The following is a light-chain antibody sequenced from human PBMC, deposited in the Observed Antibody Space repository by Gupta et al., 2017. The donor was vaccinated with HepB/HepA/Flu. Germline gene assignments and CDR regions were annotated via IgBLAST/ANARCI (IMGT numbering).Light chain of an antibody. CDR2: KAS. J-gene: IGKJ4*01. CDR1: QIISNW. CDR3: QQYDSYPAVT. Sequence: DIQMTQSPSTLSASVGDRVTITCRASQIISNWLAWYQQKPGKAPNLLIYKASSLQSGVPSRFSGTGSGTEFTLTISSLQPDDLATYYCQQYDSYPAVTFGGGTKVEI. V-gene: IGKV1-5*03.